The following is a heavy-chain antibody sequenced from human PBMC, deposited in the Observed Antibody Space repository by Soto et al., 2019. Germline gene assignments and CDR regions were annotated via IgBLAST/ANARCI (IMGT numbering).Heavy chain of an antibody. CDR1: GGCISGYY. V-gene: IGHV4-59*10. CDR2: IYSSGGT. J-gene: IGHJ4*02. D-gene: IGHD6-13*01. CDR3: ARAAAGIFDY. Sequence: AGTLSLTCAVSGGCISGYYWSWIRQPAGKGLEWIGRIYSSGGTNYNASLKRGGTMSVDASENQLSLKPSSVTAAHPPVYYCARAAAGIFDYWGQGTLVTVSS.